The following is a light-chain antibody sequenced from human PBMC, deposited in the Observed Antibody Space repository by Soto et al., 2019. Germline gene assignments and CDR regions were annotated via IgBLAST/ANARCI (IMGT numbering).Light chain of an antibody. V-gene: IGKV1-6*01. CDR2: SAS. CDR3: LQDYNYPCT. Sequence: AIQLTQSPSSLSASVGDRVTITCRASQGIRNDLGWYQQKPGKAPKLLIYSASYLQSGVPSRFSGSGSGTDFTLTISSLQPEDFATYYCLQDYNYPCTFGPGTKVDVK. CDR1: QGIRND. J-gene: IGKJ3*01.